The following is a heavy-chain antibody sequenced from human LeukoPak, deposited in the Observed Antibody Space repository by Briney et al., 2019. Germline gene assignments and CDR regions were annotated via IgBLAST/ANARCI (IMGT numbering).Heavy chain of an antibody. CDR1: GGSISSGGYS. V-gene: IGHV4-30-2*01. CDR2: IYHSGST. CDR3: ARGLRNFRDYYDSSGYYLPRYFDY. J-gene: IGHJ4*02. Sequence: SETLSLTCAVSGGSISSGGYSWSRIRQPPGKGLEWIGYIYHSGSTYYNPSLKSRVTISVDTSKNQFSLKLSSVTAADTAVYYCARGLRNFRDYYDSSGYYLPRYFDYWGQGTLVTVSS. D-gene: IGHD3-22*01.